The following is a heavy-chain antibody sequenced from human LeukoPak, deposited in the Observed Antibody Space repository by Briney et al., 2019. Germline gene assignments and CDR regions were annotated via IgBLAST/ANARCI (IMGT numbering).Heavy chain of an antibody. CDR3: ARSLQQPGDWFDP. V-gene: IGHV1-18*04. D-gene: IGHD6-13*01. J-gene: IGHJ5*02. Sequence: GASVKVCCKASGYTFTGYYMHWVRQAPGQGLEWRGWISAYNGNTNYAQKLQGRVTMTTDTSTSTAYMELRSLRSDDTDVYYCARSLQQPGDWFDPWGQGTLVTVSS. CDR1: GYTFTGYY. CDR2: ISAYNGNT.